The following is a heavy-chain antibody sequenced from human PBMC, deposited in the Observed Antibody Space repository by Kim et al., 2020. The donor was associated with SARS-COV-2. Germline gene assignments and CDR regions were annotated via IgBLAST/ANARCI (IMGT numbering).Heavy chain of an antibody. CDR1: GFTFSSYS. D-gene: IGHD4-17*01. J-gene: IGHJ6*02. CDR2: ISSSSSYI. V-gene: IGHV3-21*01. Sequence: GGSLRFSCAASGFTFSSYSMNWVRQAPGKGLEWVSSISSSSSYIYYADSVKGRFTISRDNAKNSLYLQMNSLRAEDTAVYYCARDRDYGGNSFVYYYYGMDVWGQGTTVTVSS. CDR3: ARDRDYGGNSFVYYYYGMDV.